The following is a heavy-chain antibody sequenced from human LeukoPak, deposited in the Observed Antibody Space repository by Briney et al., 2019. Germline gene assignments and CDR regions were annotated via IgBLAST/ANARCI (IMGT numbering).Heavy chain of an antibody. D-gene: IGHD5-24*01. V-gene: IGHV5-51*01. CDR2: IYPGDSDT. CDR1: GYDFSRYW. CDR3: ARLRDGYNMYYFDY. J-gene: IGHJ4*02. Sequence: GESLKISCKASGYDFSRYWIGWVRQMPGKGLEWMGIIYPGDSDTRYSPSFQGQVTISADKSISTAYLQWSSLKASDTAMYYCARLRDGYNMYYFDYWGQGTLVTVSS.